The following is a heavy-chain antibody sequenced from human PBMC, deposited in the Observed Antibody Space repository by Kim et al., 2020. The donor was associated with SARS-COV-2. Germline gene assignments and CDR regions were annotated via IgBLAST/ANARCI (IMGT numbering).Heavy chain of an antibody. CDR2: ISYDGSNK. D-gene: IGHD3-10*01. CDR1: GFTFSSYG. V-gene: IGHV3-30*18. CDR3: AKDNYYGSGSYYKEPMDV. Sequence: GGSLRLSCAASGFTFSSYGMHWVRQAPGKGLEWVAVISYDGSNKYYADSVRGRFTISRDNSKNTLYLQMNSLRAEDTAVYYCAKDNYYGSGSYYKEPMDVWGQGTTVTVSS. J-gene: IGHJ6*02.